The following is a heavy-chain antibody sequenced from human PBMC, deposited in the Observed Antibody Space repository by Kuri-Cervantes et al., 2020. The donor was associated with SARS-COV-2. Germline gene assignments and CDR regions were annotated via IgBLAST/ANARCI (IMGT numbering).Heavy chain of an antibody. CDR1: GYSISSGYY. CDR3: ARRSGYCSSTSCYFFNY. D-gene: IGHD2-2*01. V-gene: IGHV4-38-2*02. J-gene: IGHJ4*02. CDR2: IYHSGST. Sequence: SETLSLTCTVSGYSISSGYYWGWIRQPPGKGLEWIGSIYHSGSTYYNPSLKSRVTISVGTSKNQFSLKLSSVTAADTAVYYCARRSGYCSSTSCYFFNYWGQGTPVTVSS.